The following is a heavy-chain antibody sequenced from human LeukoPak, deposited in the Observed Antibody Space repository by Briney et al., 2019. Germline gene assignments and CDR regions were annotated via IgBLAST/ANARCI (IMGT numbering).Heavy chain of an antibody. V-gene: IGHV3-23*01. CDR3: ATSRVFDY. J-gene: IGHJ4*02. CDR1: GFTFSSYA. Sequence: GGSLRLSCAASGFTFSSYAMSWVRQAPGKGLEWVLVISGSGGSTYYADSVKGRFTISRDNAKNSLYLQMHSLRTEDTAVYYCATSRVFDYWGQGDLVTVSS. CDR2: ISGSGGST.